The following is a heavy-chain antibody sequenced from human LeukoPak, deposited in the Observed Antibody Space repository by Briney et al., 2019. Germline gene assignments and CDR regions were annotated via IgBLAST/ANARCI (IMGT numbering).Heavy chain of an antibody. J-gene: IGHJ4*02. V-gene: IGHV3-64*01. D-gene: IGHD1-26*01. CDR1: AFSLSRYV. CDR3: ARSGSYYRSTIDY. CDR2: ISSNGGST. Sequence: GRSVRLARAAAAFSLSRYVMEWVGPAQRKGLEYVSAISSNGGSTYYANSVKGRFTISRDNSKNTLYLQMGSLRAEDMAVYYCARSGSYYRSTIDYWGQGTLVTVSS.